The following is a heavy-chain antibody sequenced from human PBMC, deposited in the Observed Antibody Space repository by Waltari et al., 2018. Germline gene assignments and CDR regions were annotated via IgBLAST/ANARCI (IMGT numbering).Heavy chain of an antibody. J-gene: IGHJ6*03. CDR2: IYPVDSDT. CDR3: ARRSSHTSSDHYYYLDV. Sequence: FSNHWIAWVRHMPGKGLEWMGIIYPVDSDTRYSPSFQGQVTISVDESISTAYLQWSSLKASDTATYYCARRSSHTSSDHYYYLDVWGKGTTVTVSS. V-gene: IGHV5-51*01. CDR1: FSNHW. D-gene: IGHD2-2*01.